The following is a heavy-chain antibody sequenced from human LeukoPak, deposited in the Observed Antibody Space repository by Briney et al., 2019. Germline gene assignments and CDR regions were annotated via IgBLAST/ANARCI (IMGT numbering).Heavy chain of an antibody. D-gene: IGHD4-17*01. J-gene: IGHJ4*02. V-gene: IGHV1-2*02. CDR3: ARDSYGDYPFDY. CDR1: GYTFTGYY. Sequence: ASVKVSCKASGYTFTGYYMHWVRQAPGQGLEWMGWINPNSGGTNYAQKFQGRVTMTRDTSISTAYMELSRLRSDDTAAYSCARDSYGDYPFDYWGQGTLVTVSS. CDR2: INPNSGGT.